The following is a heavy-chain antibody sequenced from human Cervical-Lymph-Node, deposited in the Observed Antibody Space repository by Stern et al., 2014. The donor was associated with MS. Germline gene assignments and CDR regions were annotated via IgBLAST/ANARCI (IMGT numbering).Heavy chain of an antibody. CDR1: GGSISSGGYY. D-gene: IGHD3-3*01. V-gene: IGHV4-31*03. CDR2: IYYSGST. CDR3: ARVSYDFWSGYYPFDY. Sequence: QLQLQESGPGLVKPSQTLSLTCTVSGGSISSGGYYWRRIRQHPGQGLEWIGYIYYSGSTYYNPSLKSRVTLSVVNSTNHVFSYVSSVTAADTAVYYCARVSYDFWSGYYPFDYWGQGTLVTVSS. J-gene: IGHJ4*02.